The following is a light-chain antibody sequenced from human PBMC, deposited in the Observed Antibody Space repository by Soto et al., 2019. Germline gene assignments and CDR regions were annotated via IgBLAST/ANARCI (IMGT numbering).Light chain of an antibody. J-gene: IGKJ5*01. V-gene: IGKV3D-20*02. Sequence: EIVLTQSPGTLSLSPGEEATLSCRASQSVDSNYLAWYQQKPGQTPRLIIYGASGRADGIPHRFSGSGSGTDFTLTISSLEPEDSAVYYCQQRHMWPITFGQGTRLEIK. CDR3: QQRHMWPIT. CDR1: QSVDSNY. CDR2: GAS.